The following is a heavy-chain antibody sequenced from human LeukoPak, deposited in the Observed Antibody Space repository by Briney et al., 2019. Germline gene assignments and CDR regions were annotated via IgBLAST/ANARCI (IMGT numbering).Heavy chain of an antibody. V-gene: IGHV3-48*01. CDR3: ARDAPGYYGSASFYAFDI. CDR1: GFTFSSYG. Sequence: GGSLRLSCAASGFTFSSYGMTWVRQAPGKGLEWVSYISSSSSTIYYADSVKGRFTISRDNAKNSLYLQLNSLRAEDTAVYYCARDAPGYYGSASFYAFDIWGQGTMVTVSS. J-gene: IGHJ3*02. CDR2: ISSSSSTI. D-gene: IGHD3-10*01.